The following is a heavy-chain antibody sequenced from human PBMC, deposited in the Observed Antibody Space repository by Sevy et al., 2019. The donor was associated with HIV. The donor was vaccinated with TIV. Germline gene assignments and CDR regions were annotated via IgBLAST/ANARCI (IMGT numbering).Heavy chain of an antibody. CDR2: SSSNSDYI. J-gene: IGHJ4*02. CDR3: ARAVMEMSTWRSDY. V-gene: IGHV3-21*01. D-gene: IGHD3-16*01. Sequence: GGSLRLSCAASGFTFSSYRMTWVRQAPGKGLEWVSCSSSNSDYINYADSVKGRFTISRDNAKNLLYLQMDSLRAEDTAVYYCARAVMEMSTWRSDYWGQGTLVTVSS. CDR1: GFTFSSYR.